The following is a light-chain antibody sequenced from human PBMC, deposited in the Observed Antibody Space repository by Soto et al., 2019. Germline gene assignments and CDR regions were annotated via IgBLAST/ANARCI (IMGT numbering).Light chain of an antibody. J-gene: IGKJ1*01. CDR1: QSVSSTY. CDR3: QQYGNSFVG. Sequence: EIVLTQSPGTLSLSPGERATLSCRASQSVSSTYLAWYQHRPGQAPRLLIYGASRRATGIPDRFSGSGSGTDFTLIISSLEPEDFSVYYCQQYGNSFVGFGQGTKVEIK. V-gene: IGKV3-20*01. CDR2: GAS.